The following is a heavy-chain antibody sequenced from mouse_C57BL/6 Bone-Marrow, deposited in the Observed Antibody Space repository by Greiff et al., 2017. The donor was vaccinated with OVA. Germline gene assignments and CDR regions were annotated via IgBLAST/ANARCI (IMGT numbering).Heavy chain of an antibody. D-gene: IGHD1-1*02. V-gene: IGHV5-6*01. CDR1: GFTFSSYG. CDR2: ISSGGSYT. J-gene: IGHJ1*03. CDR3: ARSVAENFDV. Sequence: EVTLMESGGDLLKPGGSLKLSCASSGFTFSSYGMSWVCLTPHTRLDRVATISSGGSYTYYPDSVKGRFTISRDNAKNTLYLQMSSLKSEDTAMYYCARSVAENFDVWGTGTTVTVSS.